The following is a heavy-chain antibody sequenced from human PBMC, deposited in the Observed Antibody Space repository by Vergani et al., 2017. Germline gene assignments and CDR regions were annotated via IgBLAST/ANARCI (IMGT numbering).Heavy chain of an antibody. CDR3: ARGDGGNSGGYYFDY. J-gene: IGHJ4*02. CDR1: GYTFTSYY. Sequence: QVQLVQSGAEVKKPGASVKVSCKASGYTFTSYYMHWVRQAPGQGLEWMGIINPSGGSTSYAQKFQGRVTTTRDTSTSTVYMELSSLRSEDTAVYYCARGDGGNSGGYYFDYWGQGTLVTVSS. CDR2: INPSGGST. V-gene: IGHV1-46*03. D-gene: IGHD4-23*01.